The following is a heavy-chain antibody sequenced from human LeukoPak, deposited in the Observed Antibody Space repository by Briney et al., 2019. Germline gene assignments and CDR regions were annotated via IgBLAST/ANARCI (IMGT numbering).Heavy chain of an antibody. V-gene: IGHV3-64*01. CDR3: ARGGRSSGSYDPLDY. CDR1: GFTFSSYA. CDR2: ISSNGGST. Sequence: GGSLRLSCAASGFTFSSYAMHWVRQAPGKGLEYVSAISSNGGSTYYANSVKGRFTISRDNSKNTLYLQMGSLRAEDMAVYYCARGGRSSGSYDPLDYWGQGTLVTVSS. D-gene: IGHD1-26*01. J-gene: IGHJ4*02.